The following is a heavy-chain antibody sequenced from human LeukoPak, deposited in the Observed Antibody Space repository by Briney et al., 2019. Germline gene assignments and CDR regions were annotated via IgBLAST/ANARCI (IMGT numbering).Heavy chain of an antibody. D-gene: IGHD3-22*01. CDR2: INHSGST. J-gene: IGHJ4*02. V-gene: IGHV4-34*01. CDR1: GGSISSSY. Sequence: SETLSLTCTVSGGSISSSYWSWIRQPPGKGLEWIGEINHSGSTNYNPSLKSRVTISVDTSKNQFSLKLSSVTAADTAVYYCARDSSGYYSYWGQGTLVTVSS. CDR3: ARDSSGYYSY.